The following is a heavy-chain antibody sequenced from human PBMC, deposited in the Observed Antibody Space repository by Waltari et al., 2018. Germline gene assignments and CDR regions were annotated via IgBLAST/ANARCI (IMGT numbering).Heavy chain of an antibody. CDR2: ISASGGST. CDR3: AKDVGRQLESMDV. CDR1: GFTFSGVG. J-gene: IGHJ6*02. Sequence: EVQLVESGGGFVQPGGSLRLSCAASGFTFSGVGTSWVRQAPGMGLEWVSGISASGGSTYYADSVKGRFTISRDNSRNTLYLQMNSLRREDTAKYYCAKDVGRQLESMDVWGQGTTVTVSS. D-gene: IGHD1-1*01. V-gene: IGHV3-23*04.